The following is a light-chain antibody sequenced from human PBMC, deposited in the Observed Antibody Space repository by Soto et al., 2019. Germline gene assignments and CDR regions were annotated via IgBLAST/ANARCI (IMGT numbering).Light chain of an antibody. J-gene: IGKJ4*01. Sequence: DIQMTPSPSSLSASVGDRVTMTCRATQDISNYLAWYQQRPGKVPKLLIYAAATLQSGVPSRFSGSGSGTDFTLTISSLQPEDVATYYCQKYDIAPRTVGGGTKVEIK. CDR2: AAA. CDR3: QKYDIAPRT. CDR1: QDISNY. V-gene: IGKV1-27*01.